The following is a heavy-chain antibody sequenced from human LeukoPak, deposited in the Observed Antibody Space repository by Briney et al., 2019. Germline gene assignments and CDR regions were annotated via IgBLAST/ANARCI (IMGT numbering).Heavy chain of an antibody. CDR2: IYSGGST. Sequence: GGSLRLSCAASGFTVSSNYMSWVRQAPGKGLEWVSVIYSGGSTYYADSVKGRFTISRDNSKNTLYLQMNSLRAEDMAVYYCAREGYSYGFDYWGQGTLVTVSS. D-gene: IGHD5-18*01. CDR3: AREGYSYGFDY. V-gene: IGHV3-53*01. J-gene: IGHJ4*02. CDR1: GFTVSSNY.